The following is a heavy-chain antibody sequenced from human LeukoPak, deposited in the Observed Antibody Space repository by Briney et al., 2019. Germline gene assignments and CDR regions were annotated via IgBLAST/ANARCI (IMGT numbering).Heavy chain of an antibody. D-gene: IGHD2-2*01. CDR1: GYTFTGYY. J-gene: IGHJ5*02. V-gene: IGHV1-2*02. CDR2: IKPNSGGT. CDR3: ARLSVVPAATPFDP. Sequence: ASVKVSCKASGYTFTGYYMHWVRQAPGQRLEWMGWIKPNSGGTNYAQKFQGRVTMTRDTSISTAYMELSRLRADDTAVYYCARLSVVPAATPFDPWGQGTLVTVSS.